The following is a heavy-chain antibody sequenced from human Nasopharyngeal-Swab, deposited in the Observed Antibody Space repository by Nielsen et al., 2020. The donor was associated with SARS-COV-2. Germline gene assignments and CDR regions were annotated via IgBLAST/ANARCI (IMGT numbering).Heavy chain of an antibody. D-gene: IGHD3-3*01. V-gene: IGHV1-69*13. J-gene: IGHJ5*02. Sequence: SVQVSCKASGGTFSSYAISWVRQAPGQGLEWMGGIIPIFGTANYAQKFQGRVTITADESTSTAYMELSSLRSEDTAVYYCARDNRFLEWLLSGSAVNWFDPWGQGTLVTVSS. CDR2: IIPIFGTA. CDR1: GGTFSSYA. CDR3: ARDNRFLEWLLSGSAVNWFDP.